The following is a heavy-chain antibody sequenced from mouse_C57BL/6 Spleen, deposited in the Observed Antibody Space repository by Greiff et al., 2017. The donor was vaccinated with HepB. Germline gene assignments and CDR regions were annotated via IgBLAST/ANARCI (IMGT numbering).Heavy chain of an antibody. Sequence: EVKVVESGGGLVQPGGSLSLSCAASGFTFTDYYMSWVRQPPGKALEWLGFIRNKANGYTTEYSASVKGRFTISRDNSQSILYLQMNALRAEDSATYYCARYMSTTVVATGYFDYWGQGTTLTVSS. V-gene: IGHV7-3*01. CDR3: ARYMSTTVVATGYFDY. D-gene: IGHD1-1*01. CDR2: IRNKANGYTT. CDR1: GFTFTDYY. J-gene: IGHJ2*01.